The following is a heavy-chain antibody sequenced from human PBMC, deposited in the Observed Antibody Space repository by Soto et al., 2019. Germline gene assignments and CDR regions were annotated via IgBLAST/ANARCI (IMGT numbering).Heavy chain of an antibody. CDR2: ISSSSSTI. CDR3: VRGRAVTTTGPNCEY. D-gene: IGHD3-3*01. V-gene: IGHV3-48*01. CDR1: GFTFSSYS. J-gene: IGHJ4*02. Sequence: EVQLVESGGGLVQPGGSLRLSCVVSGFTFSSYSMNWVRQAPGKGLEWVSYISSSSSTIYYADSVKGRFTISRDNAKNSLYLQMNSLRAEDTAVYYCVRGRAVTTTGPNCEYWGQGTLVNVSS.